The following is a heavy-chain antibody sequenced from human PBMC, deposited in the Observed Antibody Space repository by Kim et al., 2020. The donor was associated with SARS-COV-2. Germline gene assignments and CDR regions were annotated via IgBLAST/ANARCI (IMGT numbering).Heavy chain of an antibody. V-gene: IGHV1-2*02. CDR3: ARALFCSSTSCYRRVDY. CDR2: INPNSGGT. D-gene: IGHD2-2*02. J-gene: IGHJ4*02. Sequence: ASVKVSCKASGYTFTGYYMHWVRQAPGQGLEWMGWINPNSGGTNYAQKFQGRVTMTRDTSISTAYMELSRLRSDDTAVYYCARALFCSSTSCYRRVDYWGQGTLVTVSS. CDR1: GYTFTGYY.